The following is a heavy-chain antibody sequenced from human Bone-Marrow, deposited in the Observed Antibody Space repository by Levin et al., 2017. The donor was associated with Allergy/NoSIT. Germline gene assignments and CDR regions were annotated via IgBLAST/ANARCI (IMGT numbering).Heavy chain of an antibody. V-gene: IGHV3-48*03. CDR2: ISSTGTTR. CDR3: ARDGPEKVD. D-gene: IGHD1-14*01. CDR1: GFNFNNYD. J-gene: IGHJ4*02. Sequence: GESLKISCAASGFNFNNYDMNWVRQAPGKGLEWISYISSTGTTRYYADSVKGRFTISRDEGRFAISRDNAKMSLYLQMNSLRVEDTAVYYCARDGPEKVDWGQGTLVTVSS.